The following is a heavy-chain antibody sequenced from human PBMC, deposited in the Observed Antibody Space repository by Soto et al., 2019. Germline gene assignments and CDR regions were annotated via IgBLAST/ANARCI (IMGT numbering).Heavy chain of an antibody. J-gene: IGHJ4*02. V-gene: IGHV3-30*18. CDR1: GFTFSSYG. D-gene: IGHD3-3*01. CDR3: AKDLHYDFWSGYAGD. CDR2: ISYDGSNK. Sequence: QVQLVESGGGVVQPGRSLRLSCAASGFTFSSYGMHWVRQAPGKGLEWVAVISYDGSNKYYADSVKGRFPISRDNSKNTLYLQRNSLRAEDTAVYYCAKDLHYDFWSGYAGDWGQGTLVTVSS.